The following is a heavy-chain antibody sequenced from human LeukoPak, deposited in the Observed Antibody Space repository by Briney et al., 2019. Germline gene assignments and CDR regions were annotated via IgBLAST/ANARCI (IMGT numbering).Heavy chain of an antibody. CDR3: AKDILTGYYKGYFDY. CDR1: GFTFSSYS. V-gene: IGHV3-30*18. J-gene: IGHJ4*02. Sequence: GGSLRLSCAASGFTFSSYSMNWVRQAPGKGLEWVAVISYDGSNKYYADSVKGRFTISRDNSKNTLYLQMNSLRAEDTAVYYCAKDILTGYYKGYFDYWGQGTLVTVSS. D-gene: IGHD3-9*01. CDR2: ISYDGSNK.